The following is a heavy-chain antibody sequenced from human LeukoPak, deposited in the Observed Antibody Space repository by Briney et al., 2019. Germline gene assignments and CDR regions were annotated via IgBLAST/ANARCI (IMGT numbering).Heavy chain of an antibody. CDR1: GLTFSSYA. D-gene: IGHD1-14*01. V-gene: IGHV3-30-3*01. J-gene: IGHJ4*02. CDR3: ARDKFSRTVLDY. CDR2: ISYDGSNK. Sequence: GGSLRLSCAASGLTFSSYAMHWVRQAPGKGLEWVAVISYDGSNKYYADSVKGRFTISRDNSKNTLYLQMNSLRAEDTAVYYCARDKFSRTVLDYWGQGTLVTVSS.